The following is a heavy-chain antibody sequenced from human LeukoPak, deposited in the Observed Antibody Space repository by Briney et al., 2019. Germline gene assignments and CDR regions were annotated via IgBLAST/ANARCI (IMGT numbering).Heavy chain of an antibody. Sequence: GASVKVSCKASGYTFTSYGISWVRQAPGQGLEWMGWISAYNGNTNYAQKLQGRVTMTTDTSTSTAYMELRSLRSDDTAVYYCARDQDSSGWYAGYYYGMDVWGQGTTVTVSS. CDR2: ISAYNGNT. CDR3: ARDQDSSGWYAGYYYGMDV. V-gene: IGHV1-18*01. D-gene: IGHD6-19*01. J-gene: IGHJ6*02. CDR1: GYTFTSYG.